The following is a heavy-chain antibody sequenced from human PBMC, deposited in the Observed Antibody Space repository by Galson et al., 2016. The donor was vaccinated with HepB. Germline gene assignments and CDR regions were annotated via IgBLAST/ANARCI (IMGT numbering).Heavy chain of an antibody. Sequence: SLRLSCAASGFTFRSCAMSWVRQAPGKGLEWVSVCSGSGVDTLYADSVKGRFTISRDNSKNTLYLQMNSLKVEDTAVYYCAKHRYTVTTLFDFWGQGTLVTVSS. J-gene: IGHJ4*02. CDR3: AKHRYTVTTLFDF. D-gene: IGHD4-17*01. CDR1: GFTFRSCA. V-gene: IGHV3-23*01. CDR2: CSGSGVDT.